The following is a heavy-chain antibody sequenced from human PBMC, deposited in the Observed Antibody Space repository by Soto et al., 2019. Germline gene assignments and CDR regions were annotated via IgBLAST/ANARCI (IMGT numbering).Heavy chain of an antibody. Sequence: ASVKVSCKTSGYTFTTHYIHWVRQAPGQGLEWMGIINISGGGTSYAQKFQGRVTMSRDTSTTTVYMELSSLRSEDTAVYYCARDSTLDDWGHGTVVTVSS. V-gene: IGHV1-46*01. CDR1: GYTFTTHY. CDR3: ARDSTLDD. J-gene: IGHJ4*01. CDR2: INISGGGT.